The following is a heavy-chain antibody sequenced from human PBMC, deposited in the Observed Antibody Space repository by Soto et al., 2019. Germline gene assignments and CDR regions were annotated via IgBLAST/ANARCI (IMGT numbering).Heavy chain of an antibody. V-gene: IGHV4-34*01. CDR3: ARAPTCFDP. CDR2: INHSGST. J-gene: IGHJ5*02. CDR1: GGSFSGYY. Sequence: SETLSLTCAVYGGSFSGYYWSWIRQPPGKGLEWIGEINHSGSTNYNPSLKSRVTISVDTSKNQFSLKLSSVTAADTAVYYCARAPTCFDPWGQGTLVTVSS.